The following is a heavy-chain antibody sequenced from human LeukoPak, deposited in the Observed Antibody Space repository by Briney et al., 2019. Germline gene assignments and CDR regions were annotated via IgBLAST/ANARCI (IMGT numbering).Heavy chain of an antibody. Sequence: PGGSLRLSCATSGFTFSNYGMHWVRQAPGKGLEWVTIIWYDGSNKYYADSVKGRFTISRDNSKNTLFLQMNSLRAEDTAVYYCARNQMIDYWGQGTLVTVSS. CDR2: IWYDGSNK. V-gene: IGHV3-33*01. CDR1: GFTFSNYG. D-gene: IGHD3-16*01. J-gene: IGHJ4*02. CDR3: ARNQMIDY.